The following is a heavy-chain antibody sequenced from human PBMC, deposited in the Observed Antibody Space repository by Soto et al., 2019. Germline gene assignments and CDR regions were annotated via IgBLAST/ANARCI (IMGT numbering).Heavy chain of an antibody. J-gene: IGHJ5*02. Sequence: SETLSLTCSVSGASFNNYYWNWIRQSPGKGLEWIGHFSHTEGTDYNPSLKSRVTISVDRSKNHFSLKVTSVIAADSAVYYCARSYRNHRYSIYWSDPWGQGALVTVSS. CDR3: ARSYRNHRYSIYWSDP. D-gene: IGHD3-16*01. CDR1: GASFNNYY. V-gene: IGHV4-59*01. CDR2: FSHTEGT.